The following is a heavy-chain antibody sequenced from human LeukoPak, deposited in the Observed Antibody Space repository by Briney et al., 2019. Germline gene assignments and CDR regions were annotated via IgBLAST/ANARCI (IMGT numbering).Heavy chain of an antibody. CDR3: ARDLSMADLGWFDP. J-gene: IGHJ5*02. CDR1: GGSISYYY. D-gene: IGHD2-8*01. Sequence: PSETLSLTCSASGGSISYYYWSWIRQPPGKGLEWIGCVYYSGSTDYNPSLKSRVTISVDTSKNQFSLKLSSVTAADTAVYYCARDLSMADLGWFDPWGQGTLVTVSS. V-gene: IGHV4-59*12. CDR2: VYYSGST.